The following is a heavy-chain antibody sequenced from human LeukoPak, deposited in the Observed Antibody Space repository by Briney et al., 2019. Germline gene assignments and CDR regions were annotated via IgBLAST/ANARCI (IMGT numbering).Heavy chain of an antibody. J-gene: IGHJ5*02. CDR2: INPNSGGT. CDR1: GGTFSSYA. D-gene: IGHD3-10*01. Sequence: ASVKVSCKASGGTFSSYAISWVRQAPGQGLEWVGWINPNSGGTNYAQKFQGRVTMSRDTSITTAYMELSRLRSDDTAVYYCARGPNYYGSGRSWFDPWGQGSQVTVSS. V-gene: IGHV1-2*02. CDR3: ARGPNYYGSGRSWFDP.